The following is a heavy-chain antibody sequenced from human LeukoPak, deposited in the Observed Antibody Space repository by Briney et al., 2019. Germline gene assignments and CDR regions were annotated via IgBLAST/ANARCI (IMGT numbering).Heavy chain of an antibody. J-gene: IGHJ3*02. V-gene: IGHV3-7*01. CDR1: GFTFTNDF. D-gene: IGHD6-13*01. Sequence: GGSLRLSCAASGFTFTNDFMTWVRQAPGKGLEWVANIKQDGSDKYYVDSVKGRFTVSRDNAKNSLYLQMNSLRAEDTAVYYCAREAATAFDIWGQGTMVTVSS. CDR3: AREAATAFDI. CDR2: IKQDGSDK.